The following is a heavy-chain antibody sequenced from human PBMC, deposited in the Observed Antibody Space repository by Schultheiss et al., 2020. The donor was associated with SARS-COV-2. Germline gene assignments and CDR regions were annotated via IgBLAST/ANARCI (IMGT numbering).Heavy chain of an antibody. Sequence: SETLSLTCAVSGGSISSSNWWSWVRQPPGKGLEWIGYIYYSGSTNYNPSLKSRVTISVDTSKNQLSLKLSSVTAADTAVYYCAKGRGLVIIGSLEYFQDWGQGTLVTVSS. CDR2: IYYSGST. J-gene: IGHJ1*01. V-gene: IGHV4-4*02. CDR3: AKGRGLVIIGSLEYFQD. CDR1: GGSISSSNW. D-gene: IGHD3-9*01.